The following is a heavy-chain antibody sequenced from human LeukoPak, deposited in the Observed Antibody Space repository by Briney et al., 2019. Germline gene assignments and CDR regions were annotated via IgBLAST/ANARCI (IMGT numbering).Heavy chain of an antibody. V-gene: IGHV3-48*04. CDR1: GFTFSGDN. CDR3: ARALSIAARPFDY. J-gene: IGHJ4*02. Sequence: GGSLRLSCAASGFTFSGDNMNWVRQAPGKGLEWVSYISSGGSTIYYADSVKGRFTISRDNAKNSLYLQMNSLRVEDTAVYYCARALSIAARPFDYWGQGTLVTVSS. D-gene: IGHD6-6*01. CDR2: ISSGGSTI.